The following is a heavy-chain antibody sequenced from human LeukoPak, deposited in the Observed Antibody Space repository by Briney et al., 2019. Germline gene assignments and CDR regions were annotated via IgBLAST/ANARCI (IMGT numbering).Heavy chain of an antibody. CDR1: GFTFSSYG. Sequence: PGRSLRLSCAASGFTFSSYGMHWVRQAPGKGLEWVAVISYDGGNKYYADSVKGRFTISRDNSKNTLYLQMNSLRAEDTAVYYCAKDRGIVLMVYAPPYGMDVWGQGTTVTVSS. D-gene: IGHD2-8*01. V-gene: IGHV3-30*18. CDR3: AKDRGIVLMVYAPPYGMDV. J-gene: IGHJ6*02. CDR2: ISYDGGNK.